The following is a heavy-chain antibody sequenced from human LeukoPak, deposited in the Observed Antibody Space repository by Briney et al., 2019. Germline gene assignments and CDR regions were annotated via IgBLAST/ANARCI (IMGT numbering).Heavy chain of an antibody. Sequence: GGSLRLSCAASGFTFSNSAMSWVRQAPGKGLEWVSGISDTGGITYYSDSVKGRFTISRDNSKNTLYLQMNSLRVEDTAVYYCTKVEASDYYDSSAYYFLDYWGQGTLVTVSS. V-gene: IGHV3-23*01. CDR2: ISDTGGIT. J-gene: IGHJ4*02. D-gene: IGHD3-22*01. CDR1: GFTFSNSA. CDR3: TKVEASDYYDSSAYYFLDY.